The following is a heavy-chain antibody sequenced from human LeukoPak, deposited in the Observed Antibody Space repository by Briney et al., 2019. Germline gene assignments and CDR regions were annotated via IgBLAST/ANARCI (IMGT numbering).Heavy chain of an antibody. CDR1: GYTFTGYY. Sequence: ASVKVSCKASGYTFTGYYMHWVRQAPGQGLEWMGRINPNSGGTNYAKNFQGRVTMTRDTSISTAYMELSRLRSDDTAVYYCARMGRRYSYGPPRLVGDAFDIWGQGTMVTVSS. CDR3: ARMGRRYSYGPPRLVGDAFDI. V-gene: IGHV1-2*06. CDR2: INPNSGGT. J-gene: IGHJ3*02. D-gene: IGHD5-18*01.